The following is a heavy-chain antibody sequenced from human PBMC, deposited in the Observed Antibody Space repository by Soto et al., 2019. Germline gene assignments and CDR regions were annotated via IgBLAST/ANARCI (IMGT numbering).Heavy chain of an antibody. CDR2: MYYSGTT. CDR1: GGSIRSSDFC. D-gene: IGHD2-15*01. V-gene: IGHV4-39*01. Sequence: PSETLSLTCTVSGGSIRSSDFCWGWLRQTPGKGLEFIGSMYYSGTTYYNPSLKSRVTISVDTSKNQFTLKVISVTAADTAVYYCAGVEGTRDWFDPWGKGALVTVSS. J-gene: IGHJ5*02. CDR3: AGVEGTRDWFDP.